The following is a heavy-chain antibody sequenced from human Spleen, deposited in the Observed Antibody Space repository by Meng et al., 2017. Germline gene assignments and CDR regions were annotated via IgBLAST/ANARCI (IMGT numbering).Heavy chain of an antibody. D-gene: IGHD3-10*01. J-gene: IGHJ4*02. V-gene: IGHV3-21*01. CDR1: EFSFSTYS. CDR2: LSSASSYA. Sequence: GESLKISCEASEFSFSTYSMNWVRQAPGKGLEWVSSLSSASSYAYYADSVKGRFSISRDNAKTSLYLQMNSLRVEDTAVYYCARDLYSSGSQTLGFDLWGQGTLVTVSS. CDR3: ARDLYSSGSQTLGFDL.